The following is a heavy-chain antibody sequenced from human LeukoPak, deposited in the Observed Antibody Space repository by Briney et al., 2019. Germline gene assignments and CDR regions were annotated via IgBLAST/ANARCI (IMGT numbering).Heavy chain of an antibody. V-gene: IGHV3-11*01. CDR2: ISSSGSTM. CDR1: GLTFGAYN. CDR3: GRDGSGSPDY. D-gene: IGHD3-10*01. Sequence: GGPRDFSVTASGLTFGAYNMSWIRKAPGKGLEWVSYISSSGSTMFYADSVKGRFTISRDNAKNSLYLQMNSLRAEDTAVYYCGRDGSGSPDYWGQETLVTVSS. J-gene: IGHJ4*02.